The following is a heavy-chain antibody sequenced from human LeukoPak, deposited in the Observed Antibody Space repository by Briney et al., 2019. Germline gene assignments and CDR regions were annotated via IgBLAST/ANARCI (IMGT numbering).Heavy chain of an antibody. J-gene: IGHJ3*02. CDR2: INPNSGGT. CDR3: ASAGIAAAADAFDI. V-gene: IGHV1-2*02. CDR1: GYTFTGYY. D-gene: IGHD6-13*01. Sequence: ASVKVSCKASGYTFTGYYMHWVRQAPGQGLEWMGWINPNSGGTTYAQKFQGRVTMTRDTSISTAYMELSRLRSDDTAVYYCASAGIAAAADAFDIWGQGTMVTVSS.